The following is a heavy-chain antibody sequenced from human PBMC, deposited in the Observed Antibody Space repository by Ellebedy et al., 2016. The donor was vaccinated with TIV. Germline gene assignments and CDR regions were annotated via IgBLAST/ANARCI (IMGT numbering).Heavy chain of an antibody. Sequence: ASVKVSXXASGYTFTSYGISWVRQAPGQGLEWMGWISAYNGNTNYAQKFQGRVTMTTDTSTSTAYMELSSLRSEDTAVYYCAGHDFWSGYQQTYFDYWGQGTLVTVSS. V-gene: IGHV1-18*04. CDR2: ISAYNGNT. CDR1: GYTFTSYG. CDR3: AGHDFWSGYQQTYFDY. D-gene: IGHD3-3*01. J-gene: IGHJ4*02.